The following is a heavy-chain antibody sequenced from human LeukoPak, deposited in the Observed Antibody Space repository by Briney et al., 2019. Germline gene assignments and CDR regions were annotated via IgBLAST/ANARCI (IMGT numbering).Heavy chain of an antibody. D-gene: IGHD1-26*01. J-gene: IGHJ6*03. CDR2: IKQEGSEK. CDR3: ARNPPGIVGAPTHYCYYMDV. CDR1: GFTFSSYW. V-gene: IGHV3-7*01. Sequence: GGSLRLACAASGFTFSSYWMSWVRQAPGKVLQWVANIKQEGSEKNYVDSVKGRFSISRDNAKNSLYLQMNSLTAEDTAVYYCARNPPGIVGAPTHYCYYMDVWGRGTTVTISS.